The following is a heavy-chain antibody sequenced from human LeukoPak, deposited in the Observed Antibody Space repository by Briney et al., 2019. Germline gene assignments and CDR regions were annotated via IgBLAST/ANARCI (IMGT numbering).Heavy chain of an antibody. V-gene: IGHV3-21*01. J-gene: IGHJ4*02. D-gene: IGHD3-22*01. CDR3: ARDGGTMTVDY. Sequence: PGGSLRLSCAASGFTFSSYAMSWVRQAPGKGLEWVSSISSSSSYIYYADSVKGRFTISRDNAKNSLYLQMNSLRAEDTAVYYCARDGGTMTVDYWGQGTLVTVSS. CDR1: GFTFSSYA. CDR2: ISSSSSYI.